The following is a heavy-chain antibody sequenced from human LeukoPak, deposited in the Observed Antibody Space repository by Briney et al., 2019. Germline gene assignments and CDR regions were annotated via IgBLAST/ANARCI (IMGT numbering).Heavy chain of an antibody. Sequence: GGSLRLSCAASGFTFSDYAIHWVRQAPGKGLEWVAVISYDGSDKYYADSVKGRFTISRVNSKNTLYVQMNSLRAEDTAVYYCLFGDSQIDYWGQGTLVTVSS. CDR2: ISYDGSDK. D-gene: IGHD4-17*01. CDR3: LFGDSQIDY. V-gene: IGHV3-30*04. J-gene: IGHJ4*02. CDR1: GFTFSDYA.